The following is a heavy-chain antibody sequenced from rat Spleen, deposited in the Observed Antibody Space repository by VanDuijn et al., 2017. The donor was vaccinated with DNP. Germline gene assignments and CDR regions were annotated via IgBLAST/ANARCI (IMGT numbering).Heavy chain of an antibody. V-gene: IGHV1-43*01. D-gene: IGHD1-7*01. CDR2: INTGSGGT. J-gene: IGHJ3*01. CDR3: ATSSYYGYDYGFAY. Sequence: QIQLRQSGAEPAKPGSSVKISCKASGYTFTSYYISWITQTTGQGLEYIGSINTGSGGTNYNEKFKGKATLTVDKSSSTAFMQLSSLTPDDSAVYYCATSSYYGYDYGFAYWGQGTLVTVSS. CDR1: GYTFTSYY.